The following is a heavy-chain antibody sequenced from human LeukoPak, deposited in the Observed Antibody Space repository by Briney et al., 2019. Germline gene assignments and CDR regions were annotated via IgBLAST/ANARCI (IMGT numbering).Heavy chain of an antibody. Sequence: SETLSPTCTVSGGSISSYYWSWIRQPPGKGLEWIGSIYHSGSTYYNPSLKSRVTISVDTSKNQFSLKLSSVTAADTAVYYCARGLTTVTTSPNWYFDLWGRGTLVTVSS. CDR1: GGSISSYY. CDR2: IYHSGST. CDR3: ARGLTTVTTSPNWYFDL. D-gene: IGHD4-17*01. V-gene: IGHV4-38-2*02. J-gene: IGHJ2*01.